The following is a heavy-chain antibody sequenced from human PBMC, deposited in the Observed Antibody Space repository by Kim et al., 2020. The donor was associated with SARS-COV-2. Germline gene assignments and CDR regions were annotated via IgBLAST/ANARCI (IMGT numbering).Heavy chain of an antibody. J-gene: IGHJ4*02. V-gene: IGHV3-21*01. CDR1: GFTFSSYS. CDR3: ARAYSSGWAYFDY. CDR2: SSSSSSYI. D-gene: IGHD6-19*01. Sequence: GGSLRLSCAASGFTFSSYSMNWVRQAPGKGLEGVSYSSSSSSYIYYADSVKGRFTISRDNAKNSLYLQMNSLRAEDTAVYYCARAYSSGWAYFDYWGQGTLVTVSS.